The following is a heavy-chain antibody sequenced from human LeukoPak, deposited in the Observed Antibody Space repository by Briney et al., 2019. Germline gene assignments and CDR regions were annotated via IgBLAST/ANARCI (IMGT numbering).Heavy chain of an antibody. CDR2: IYYSGST. J-gene: IGHJ4*02. CDR1: GGSISSSSYY. Sequence: SETLSLTCTVSGGSISSSSYYWGWIRQPPGKGLEWIGSIYYSGSTYYNPSLKSRVTISVDTSKNQFSLKLSSVTAADTAVYYCARAYREIPHFDYWGQGTLVTVSS. CDR3: ARAYREIPHFDY. V-gene: IGHV4-39*07. D-gene: IGHD1-14*01.